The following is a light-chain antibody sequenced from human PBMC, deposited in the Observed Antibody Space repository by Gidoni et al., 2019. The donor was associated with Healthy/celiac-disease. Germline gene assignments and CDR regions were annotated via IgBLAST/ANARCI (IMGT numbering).Light chain of an antibody. J-gene: IGLJ3*02. CDR2: EDS. V-gene: IGLV3-10*01. Sequence: SYELTQPPSVSVSPRQTARITCSGDALPKNYAYWYQQKSGQAPVLVIYEDSKRPSGIPERFSGSSSGTMATLTISGAQVEDEADYYCYSTDNRGNHRVFGGGTKLTVL. CDR3: YSTDNRGNHRV. CDR1: ALPKNY.